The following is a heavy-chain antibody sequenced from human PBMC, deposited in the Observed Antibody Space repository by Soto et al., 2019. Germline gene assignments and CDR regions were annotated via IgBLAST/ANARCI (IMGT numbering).Heavy chain of an antibody. J-gene: IGHJ4*02. V-gene: IGHV3-66*01. CDR3: ARSPPVSSGWFSRAFDY. Sequence: PGGSLRLSCAASGFTFDDYAMHWVRQAPGKGLEWVSVIYADGTTYYADSVKGRFTISRDTSRNMLYFQMNSLRTEDTAVYYCARSPPVSSGWFSRAFDYWCQGTLLTVSS. D-gene: IGHD6-19*01. CDR2: IYADGTT. CDR1: GFTFDDYA.